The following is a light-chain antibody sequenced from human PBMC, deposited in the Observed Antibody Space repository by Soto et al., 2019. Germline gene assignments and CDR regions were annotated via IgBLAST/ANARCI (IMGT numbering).Light chain of an antibody. CDR2: GAS. Sequence: EIVLTQSPGTLSLSPGERATLSCRASQIVTSNYLAWYRQKPGQAPTLLIYGASRRATGIPDRFSGSGSGPDFTLTISRLEPEDFAVFYCQQYGDSPLTFGGGTKVDIK. J-gene: IGKJ4*01. CDR1: QIVTSNY. V-gene: IGKV3-20*01. CDR3: QQYGDSPLT.